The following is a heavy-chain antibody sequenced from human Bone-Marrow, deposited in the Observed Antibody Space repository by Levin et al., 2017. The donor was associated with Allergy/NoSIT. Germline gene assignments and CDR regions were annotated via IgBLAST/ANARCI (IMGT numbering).Heavy chain of an antibody. Sequence: GGSLRLPCSASGFNFSSYWMHWVRQAPGKGLVWVSRIDRDGSSTSYADSVKGRFTISRDNAKNTLYLQMNSLRAEDTSVYYCARDRVTTNWYFDLWSRGTLVTVSS. J-gene: IGHJ2*01. D-gene: IGHD4-17*01. V-gene: IGHV3-74*01. CDR2: IDRDGSST. CDR3: ARDRVTTNWYFDL. CDR1: GFNFSSYW.